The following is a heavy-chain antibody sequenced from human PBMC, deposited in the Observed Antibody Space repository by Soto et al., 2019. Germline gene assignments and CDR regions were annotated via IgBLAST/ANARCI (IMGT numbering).Heavy chain of an antibody. J-gene: IGHJ4*02. V-gene: IGHV3-33*01. D-gene: IGHD6-19*01. CDR2: IWYEGGNK. CDR1: GFNFSSYV. Sequence: QVQLVESGGGVVQPGRSLRLSCAASGFNFSSYVMHWVRQAPGKGLEWVAVIWYEGGNKYYADSVKGRFTISRDNSQNTLYLQMNSLRAEDTAVYYCARDGQWLPRDGLRSSYYFDYWGQGTLVTVSS. CDR3: ARDGQWLPRDGLRSSYYFDY.